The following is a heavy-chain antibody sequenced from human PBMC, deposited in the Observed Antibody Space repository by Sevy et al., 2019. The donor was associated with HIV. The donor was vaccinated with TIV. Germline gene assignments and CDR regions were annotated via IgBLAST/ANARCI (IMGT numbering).Heavy chain of an antibody. Sequence: GGSLRLSCAASGFTFSSYSMNWVRQAPGKGLVWVSSISSSSSYIYYADSVKGRFTISRDNSRNTLYLQMNSLRAEDMAIYYCAEGRVQSGLSGGGANYGMDVWGRGTPVTVSS. CDR3: AEGRVQSGLSGGGANYGMDV. V-gene: IGHV3-21*01. D-gene: IGHD2-8*02. J-gene: IGHJ6*02. CDR2: ISSSSSYI. CDR1: GFTFSSYS.